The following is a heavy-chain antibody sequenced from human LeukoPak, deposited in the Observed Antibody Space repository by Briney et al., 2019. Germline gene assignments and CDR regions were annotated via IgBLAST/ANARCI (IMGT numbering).Heavy chain of an antibody. Sequence: GGSLRLSCAASGFMFSSYSMNWVRQAPGKGLEWVSCISTSSRNIFQADSVKGRFTISRDNAKNSLYLQMKSLRAEDTAVYYCAKGGGYEAQYYYYYLDVWGKGTTVTISS. V-gene: IGHV3-21*01. D-gene: IGHD5-12*01. J-gene: IGHJ6*03. CDR3: AKGGGYEAQYYYYYLDV. CDR2: ISTSSRNI. CDR1: GFMFSSYS.